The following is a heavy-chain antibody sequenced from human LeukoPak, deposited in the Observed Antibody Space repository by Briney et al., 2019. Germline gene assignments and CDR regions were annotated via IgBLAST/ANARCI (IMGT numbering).Heavy chain of an antibody. CDR3: VKGIAVAATRAFDI. J-gene: IGHJ3*02. Sequence: GGSLRLSCAASGFTFSSAWMGWVRQAPGKGLEWVANIKQDGSEKYYVDSVKGRFTISRDNARDSLYLQMNSLRAEDTALYYCVKGIAVAATRAFDIWGQGTMVTVSS. CDR1: GFTFSSAW. D-gene: IGHD6-19*01. CDR2: IKQDGSEK. V-gene: IGHV3-7*03.